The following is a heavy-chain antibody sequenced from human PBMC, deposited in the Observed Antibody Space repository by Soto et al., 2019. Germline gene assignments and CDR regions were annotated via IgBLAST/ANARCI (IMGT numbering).Heavy chain of an antibody. Sequence: ASVKVSCKASGGTFSSYAISWVRQAPGQGLEWMGGIIPIFGTANYAQKFQGRVTITADESTSTAYMELSSLRSEDTAVYYCARDLGDSYGYVFYYGMDVWGQGTTVTVSS. V-gene: IGHV1-69*13. J-gene: IGHJ6*02. CDR3: ARDLGDSYGYVFYYGMDV. CDR2: IIPIFGTA. CDR1: GGTFSSYA. D-gene: IGHD5-18*01.